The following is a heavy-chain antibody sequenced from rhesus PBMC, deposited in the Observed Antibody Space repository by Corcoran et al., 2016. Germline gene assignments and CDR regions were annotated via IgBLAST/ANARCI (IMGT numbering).Heavy chain of an antibody. CDR2: INSGGGRT. D-gene: IGHD3-3*01. CDR1: GFTFSSYG. Sequence: EVQLVETGGGLVQPGGSLKLSCAASGFTFSSYGMRWVRQAPGKGLEWVSAINSGGGRTYYADSVKGRFTISRDNSKNTLSLQMNSLRAEDTAVYYCAKALPTYYNFWTGPFDFWGQGLRVTVSS. J-gene: IGHJ3*01. CDR3: AKALPTYYNFWTGPFDF. V-gene: IGHV3S5*01.